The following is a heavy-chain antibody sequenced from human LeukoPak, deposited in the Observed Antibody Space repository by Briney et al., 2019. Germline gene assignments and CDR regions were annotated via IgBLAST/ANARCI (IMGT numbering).Heavy chain of an antibody. CDR3: AKDRGSGGSARRVGY. CDR2: ISASGGST. D-gene: IGHD2-15*01. Sequence: PGGSLRLSCAASGFTFSSYAMSWVRQAPGKGLEWVSGISASGGSTYYADSVKGRFTISRDNSKNTLYLQMNSLRAEDTALYYCAKDRGSGGSARRVGYWGQGTLVTVSS. V-gene: IGHV3-23*01. J-gene: IGHJ4*02. CDR1: GFTFSSYA.